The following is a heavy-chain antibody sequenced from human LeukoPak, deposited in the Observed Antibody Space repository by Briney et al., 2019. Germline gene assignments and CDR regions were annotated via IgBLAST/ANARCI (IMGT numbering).Heavy chain of an antibody. CDR3: ARFEAEDFPQLVLFDY. D-gene: IGHD6-13*01. J-gene: IGHJ4*02. Sequence: ASVKVSCKASGYTFTSYDINWVRQATGQGLGWMGWMNPNSGNTGYAQKFQGRVTMTRNTSISAAYMELSSLRSEDTAVYYCARFEAEDFPQLVLFDYWGQGTLVTVSS. V-gene: IGHV1-8*01. CDR1: GYTFTSYD. CDR2: MNPNSGNT.